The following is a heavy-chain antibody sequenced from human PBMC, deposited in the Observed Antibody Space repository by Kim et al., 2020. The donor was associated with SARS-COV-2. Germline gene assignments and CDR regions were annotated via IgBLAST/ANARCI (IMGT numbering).Heavy chain of an antibody. CDR3: VRERLGLGFCSGGDCYPPDY. V-gene: IGHV4-39*07. Sequence: SETLSLTCTVSGGSISSISYFWGWIRQPPGKGLEWIGSIDYSGSTYYNPSLKSRVTISADTSKNQFSLKLSSVTAADSAVYYCVRERLGLGFCSGGDCYPPDYWGQGTLVTVSS. J-gene: IGHJ4*02. CDR1: GGSISSISYF. D-gene: IGHD2-15*01. CDR2: IDYSGST.